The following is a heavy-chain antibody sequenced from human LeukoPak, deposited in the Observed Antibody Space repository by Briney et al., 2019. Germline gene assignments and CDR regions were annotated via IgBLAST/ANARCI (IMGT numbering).Heavy chain of an antibody. J-gene: IGHJ4*02. CDR3: ARDGGGISSGWSPLDKRRQIHQKMTN. CDR1: GFTVSSYS. CDR2: ISSSSSTI. Sequence: PGGSLRLSCAASGFTVSSYSMNWVRQAPGKGLEWVSYISSSSSTIYYADSVKGRFTISRDNAKNSLYLQVNSLRDEDTAVYYCARDGGGISSGWSPLDKRRQIHQKMTNWGQGTLVTVSS. V-gene: IGHV3-48*02. D-gene: IGHD6-19*01.